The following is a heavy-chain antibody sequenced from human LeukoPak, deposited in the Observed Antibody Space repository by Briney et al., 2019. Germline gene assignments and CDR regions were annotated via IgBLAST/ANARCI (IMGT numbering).Heavy chain of an antibody. CDR3: TTLRRTASDS. J-gene: IGHJ5*02. CDR2: IKSRGDGGTI. CDR1: GFTFSNAW. Sequence: GGSLRLSCEAAGFTFSNAWMSWVRQAPGKGLEWVGRIKSRGDGGTIDYAEPVKGRFIISRDDSRNTLYLQMNNLKTEDTAMYYCTTLRRTASDSWGQGTRVSVSS. V-gene: IGHV3-15*01. D-gene: IGHD5-18*01.